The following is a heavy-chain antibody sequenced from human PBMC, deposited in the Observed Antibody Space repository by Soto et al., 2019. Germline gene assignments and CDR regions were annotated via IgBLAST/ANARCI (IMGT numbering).Heavy chain of an antibody. Sequence: SETLSLTCTVSGGSISSYYWSWIRQPPGKGLEWIGYIYYSGSTNYNPSLKSRVTISVDNSKNTLYLQMNSLRAEDTAVYYCARDPGPKPPRWGQGTLVTVSS. CDR3: ARDPGPKPPR. J-gene: IGHJ4*02. CDR1: GGSISSYY. CDR2: IYYSGST. V-gene: IGHV4-59*12.